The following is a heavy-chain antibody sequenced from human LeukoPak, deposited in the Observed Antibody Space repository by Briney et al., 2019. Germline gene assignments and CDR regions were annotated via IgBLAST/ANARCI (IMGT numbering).Heavy chain of an antibody. D-gene: IGHD6-13*01. Sequence: SETLSLTCTVSGGSISSYYWSWIRQPPGKGLEWIGYIYYTGSTNYNPSLKSRVTMSADTSRNQFSLKLSSMTAADTAVYHCARVLFIAAAGTGWFDPWGQGTLVTVSS. CDR1: GGSISSYY. CDR3: ARVLFIAAAGTGWFDP. CDR2: IYYTGST. V-gene: IGHV4-59*01. J-gene: IGHJ5*02.